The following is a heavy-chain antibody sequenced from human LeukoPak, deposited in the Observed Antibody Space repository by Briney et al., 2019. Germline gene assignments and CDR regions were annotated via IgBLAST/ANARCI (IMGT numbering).Heavy chain of an antibody. V-gene: IGHV3-74*03. CDR2: ITDDATT. Sequence: PGGSLRLSCAASGFTFSSAWMHWVRQAPGTGLVWVSRITDDATTTYADSVRGRFTISRDNAKNILYLQMNSLRVEDTAVYYCARAGHCSSTICYLDYWGQGTLVTVSS. J-gene: IGHJ4*02. CDR1: GFTFSSAW. D-gene: IGHD2-2*01. CDR3: ARAGHCSSTICYLDY.